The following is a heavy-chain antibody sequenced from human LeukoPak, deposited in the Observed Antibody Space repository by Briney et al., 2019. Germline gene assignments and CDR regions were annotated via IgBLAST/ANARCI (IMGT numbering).Heavy chain of an antibody. CDR1: GATFSSYA. V-gene: IGHV1-69*04. CDR2: IIPMLGTV. Sequence: ASVKVSCKASGATFSSYAINWVRQAPGQGLEWMGRIIPMLGTVNYAQKFQGRVTIIADKFTSTAYMEVSSLRSDDTAVYYCARDRRPLRYFDWLDYWGQGTLVTVSS. J-gene: IGHJ4*02. D-gene: IGHD3-9*01. CDR3: ARDRRPLRYFDWLDY.